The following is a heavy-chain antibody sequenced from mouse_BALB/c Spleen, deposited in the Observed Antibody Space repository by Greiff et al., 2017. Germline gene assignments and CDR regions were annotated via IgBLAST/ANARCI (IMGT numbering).Heavy chain of an antibody. J-gene: IGHJ3*01. CDR2: ISSGGSYT. V-gene: IGHV5-6-4*01. CDR1: GFTFSSYT. Sequence: EVQRVESGGGLVKPGGSLKLSCAASGFTFSSYTMSWVRQTPEKRLEWVATISSGGSYTYYPDSVKGRFTISRDNAKNTLYLQMSSLKSEDTAMYYCTRDSSGSWAYWGQGTLVTVSA. CDR3: TRDSSGSWAY. D-gene: IGHD3-1*01.